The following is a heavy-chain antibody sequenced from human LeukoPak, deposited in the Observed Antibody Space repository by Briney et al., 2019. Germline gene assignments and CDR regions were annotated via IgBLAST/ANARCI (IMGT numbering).Heavy chain of an antibody. Sequence: PGRSLRLSCAASGFTFDDYAMHWVRQAPGQGLESVSGISWNSGSIGYADSVKGRFTISRDKAKNSLYLRMNSLRAHDTALYYCAKGGGMYYYGGLDYWGQGTLVSVSS. D-gene: IGHD3-10*01. CDR1: GFTFDDYA. CDR3: AKGGGMYYYGGLDY. J-gene: IGHJ4*02. CDR2: ISWNSGSI. V-gene: IGHV3-9*01.